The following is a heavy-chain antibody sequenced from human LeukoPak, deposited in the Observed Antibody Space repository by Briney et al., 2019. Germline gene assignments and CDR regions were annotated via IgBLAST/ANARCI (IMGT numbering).Heavy chain of an antibody. CDR2: ISRSGSTI. Sequence: HPGGSLRLSCAASGFTFSSYEMNWVRQAPGKGLEWVSYISRSGSTIYYADSVKGRFTISRDNAKNSLHLQMNSLRAEDTAVYYCARWYYYALGDWGQGTLVTVSS. CDR3: ARWYYYALGD. J-gene: IGHJ4*02. V-gene: IGHV3-48*03. CDR1: GFTFSSYE. D-gene: IGHD3-10*01.